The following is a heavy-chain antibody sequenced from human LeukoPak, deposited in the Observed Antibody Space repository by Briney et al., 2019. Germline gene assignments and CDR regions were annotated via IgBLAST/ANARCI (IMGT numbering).Heavy chain of an antibody. CDR1: GGSISSGSYY. V-gene: IGHV4-61*02. Sequence: SETLSLTCTVSGGSISSGSYYWSWIRQPAGKGLEWIGRIYTSGSTNYNPSLKSRVTISVDTSKNQFSLKLSSVTAADTAVYYCARDRPSYYYDSSGYYLDYWGQGTLVTVSS. J-gene: IGHJ4*02. CDR2: IYTSGST. D-gene: IGHD3-22*01. CDR3: ARDRPSYYYDSSGYYLDY.